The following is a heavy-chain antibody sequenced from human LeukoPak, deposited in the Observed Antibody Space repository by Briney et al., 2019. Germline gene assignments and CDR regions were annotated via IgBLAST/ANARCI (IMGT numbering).Heavy chain of an antibody. V-gene: IGHV1-18*01. CDR3: AREEGLSARRWFAFDI. CDR2: LSAYNGNT. Sequence: VASVKVSCKASGYTFTSYGISWVRQAPGHGLEWMGWLSAYNGNTNYAQKLQGRVTMTTDTSTSTAYMELRSLRSDDTAVYYCAREEGLSARRWFAFDIWGQGTVVTVSS. D-gene: IGHD6-6*01. J-gene: IGHJ3*02. CDR1: GYTFTSYG.